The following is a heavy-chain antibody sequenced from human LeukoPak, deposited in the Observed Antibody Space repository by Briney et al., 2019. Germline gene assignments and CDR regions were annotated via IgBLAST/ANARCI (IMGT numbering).Heavy chain of an antibody. V-gene: IGHV3-30*02. CDR1: GFTFGSYG. J-gene: IGHJ4*02. CDR2: IRYDGSNK. Sequence: PGGSLRLSYAASGFTFGSYGMHWVRQAPGKGLEWVAFIRYDGSNKYYADSVKGRFTISRDNSKNTLYLQMNSLRAEDTAVYYCAKDRGFRDGYNYEAGDYWGQGTLVTVSS. CDR3: AKDRGFRDGYNYEAGDY. D-gene: IGHD5-24*01.